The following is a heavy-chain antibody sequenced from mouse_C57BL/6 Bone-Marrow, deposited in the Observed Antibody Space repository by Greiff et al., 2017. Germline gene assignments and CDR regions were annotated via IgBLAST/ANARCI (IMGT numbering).Heavy chain of an antibody. D-gene: IGHD2-4*01. CDR1: GYTFTNYW. CDR3: ARYPPYYDYDGYYAMDY. CDR2: IYPGGGYT. Sequence: QVQLKQSGAELVRPGTSVKMSCKASGYTFTNYWIGWAKQRPGHGLEWIGDIYPGGGYTNYNEKFKGKATLTADKSSSTAYMQFSSLTSEDSAIYYCARYPPYYDYDGYYAMDYWGQGTSVTVSS. J-gene: IGHJ4*01. V-gene: IGHV1-63*01.